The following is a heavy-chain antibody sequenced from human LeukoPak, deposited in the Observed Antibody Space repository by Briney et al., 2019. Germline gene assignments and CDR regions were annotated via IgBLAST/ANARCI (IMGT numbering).Heavy chain of an antibody. CDR1: GFIFSDYG. V-gene: IGHV3-23*01. CDR3: AKAHVPTMIRGVVSSD. Sequence: GGSLRLSCAASGFIFSDYGMSWVRQAPGKGLEWVSSIGGRGGSTYYADSVKGRFTISRDNSKNTLYLQMNSLRAEDTALYYCAKAHVPTMIRGVVSSDWGQGTLVTVSS. J-gene: IGHJ4*02. CDR2: IGGRGGST. D-gene: IGHD3-10*01.